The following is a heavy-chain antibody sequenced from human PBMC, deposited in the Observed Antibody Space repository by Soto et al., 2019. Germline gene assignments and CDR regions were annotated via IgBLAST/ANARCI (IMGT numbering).Heavy chain of an antibody. CDR3: AREVILYYYYGMDV. CDR1: GFTFSIYW. J-gene: IGHJ6*02. V-gene: IGHV3-7*01. Sequence: GGSLRLSCAASGFTFSIYWMSWVRQAPGKGLEWVANIRQDGSEKYYVDSVKGRFTISRDNAKNSLYLQMNSLRAEDTAVYYCAREVILYYYYGMDVWGQGTTVTVSS. CDR2: IRQDGSEK. D-gene: IGHD2-21*01.